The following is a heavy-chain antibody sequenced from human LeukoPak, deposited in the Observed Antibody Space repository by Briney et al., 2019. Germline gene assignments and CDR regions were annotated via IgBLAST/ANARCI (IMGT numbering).Heavy chain of an antibody. CDR3: ARAAIAAARIYYYMDV. J-gene: IGHJ6*03. V-gene: IGHV3-7*01. Sequence: GGSLRLSCAASGFTFSSYWMSWVRQAPGKGLEWVANIKQDGREIHYVDSVKGRFTISRDNAENSLYLQMNSLRAEDTAVYYCARAAIAAARIYYYMDVWGKGTTVTVPS. CDR1: GFTFSSYW. CDR2: IKQDGREI. D-gene: IGHD6-13*01.